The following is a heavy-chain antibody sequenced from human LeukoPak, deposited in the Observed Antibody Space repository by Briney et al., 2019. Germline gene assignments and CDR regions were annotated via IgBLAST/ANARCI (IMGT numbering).Heavy chain of an antibody. CDR2: ISSSSSYI. CDR1: GFTFNTYW. D-gene: IGHD6-13*01. Sequence: PGGSLRLSCAASGFTFNTYWMSWVRQAPGKGLEWVSSISSSSSYIYYADSVKGRFTISRDNAKNSLYLQMNSLRAEDTAIYYCARDNLAAAGDDNFDIWGQGTMVTVSS. V-gene: IGHV3-21*01. CDR3: ARDNLAAAGDDNFDI. J-gene: IGHJ3*02.